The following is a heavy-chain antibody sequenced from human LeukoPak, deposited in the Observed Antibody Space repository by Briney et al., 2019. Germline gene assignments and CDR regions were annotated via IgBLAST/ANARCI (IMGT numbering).Heavy chain of an antibody. D-gene: IGHD3-22*01. V-gene: IGHV4-38-2*02. Sequence: PSETLSLTCTVSGYSITSGYYWGWIRQPPGKGLEWIGSIYHSGSTYYNPSLKSRVTVSVDTSKNQFSLKLNSVTAADTAVYYCARLRGTSGYYGWFDYWGQGTLVTASS. J-gene: IGHJ4*02. CDR1: GYSITSGYY. CDR2: IYHSGST. CDR3: ARLRGTSGYYGWFDY.